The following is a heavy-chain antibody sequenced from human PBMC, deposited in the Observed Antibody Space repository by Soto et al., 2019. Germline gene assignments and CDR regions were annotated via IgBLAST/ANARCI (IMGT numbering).Heavy chain of an antibody. J-gene: IGHJ4*02. D-gene: IGHD3-9*01. CDR2: INHSGST. V-gene: IGHV4-34*01. CDR3: ARRPYYDILTGYYKIGYFDY. CDR1: GGSFSGYY. Sequence: QVQLQQWGAGLLKPSETLSLTCAVYGGSFSGYYWSWIRQPPGKGLEWIGEINHSGSTNYNPSLKSRVTISVDTSKNQFSLKLSSVTAADTAVYYCARRPYYDILTGYYKIGYFDYWGQGTLDTVSS.